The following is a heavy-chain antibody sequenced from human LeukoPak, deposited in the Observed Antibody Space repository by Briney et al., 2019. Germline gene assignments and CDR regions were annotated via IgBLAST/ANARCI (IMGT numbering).Heavy chain of an antibody. V-gene: IGHV3-23*01. D-gene: IGHD2-8*01. CDR1: GFTFSSYA. CDR3: AKDRSCTNNVCHGDFDY. CDR2: ISGSGGST. Sequence: GGSLRLSCAASGFTFSSYAMSWVRQAPGKGLEWVSDISGSGGSTYYADSVKGRFTISRDNSKNTLYLQMNSLRAEDTAVYYCAKDRSCTNNVCHGDFDYWGQGTLVTVSS. J-gene: IGHJ4*02.